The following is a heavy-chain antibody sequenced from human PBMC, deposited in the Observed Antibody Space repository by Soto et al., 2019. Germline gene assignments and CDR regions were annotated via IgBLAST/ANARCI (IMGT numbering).Heavy chain of an antibody. CDR2: IFYTGSA. CDR3: ARDPAYRGYFEY. Sequence: SETLSLTCTVSGASISSGRHYWSWIRQHPGKGLEWIGYIFYTGSAYYSPSFESRVAISIDTSKNQFSLTLSSVTAAGTAVYYCARDPAYRGYFEYWGQGALVTVSS. V-gene: IGHV4-31*03. J-gene: IGHJ4*02. D-gene: IGHD3-16*01. CDR1: GASISSGRHY.